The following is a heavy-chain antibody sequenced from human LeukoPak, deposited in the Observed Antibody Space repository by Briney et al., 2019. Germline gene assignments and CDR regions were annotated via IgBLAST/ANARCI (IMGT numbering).Heavy chain of an antibody. J-gene: IGHJ4*02. CDR1: GGTFSSYA. CDR2: ISGSGGGT. V-gene: IGHV3-23*01. Sequence: SCKASGGTFSSYAISWVRQAPGKGLEWVSAISGSGGGTYYADSVKGRFTISRDNSKNTLYLQMNSLRAEDTAVYYCAKARFLEWLPFGYWGQGTLVTVSS. D-gene: IGHD3-3*01. CDR3: AKARFLEWLPFGY.